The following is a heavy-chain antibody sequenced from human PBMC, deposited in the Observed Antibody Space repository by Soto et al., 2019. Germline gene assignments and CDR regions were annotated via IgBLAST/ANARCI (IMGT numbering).Heavy chain of an antibody. CDR2: IDPSDSYT. CDR1: GYSFTSYW. Sequence: VDSLKISCIGSGYSFTSYWISWVRQMPGKGLEWMGRIDPSDSYTNYSPSFQGHVTISADKSISTAYLQWSSLKASDTAMYYCARPQTTVVTPDYYGTDVWGQGTTVTVSS. J-gene: IGHJ6*02. D-gene: IGHD4-17*01. V-gene: IGHV5-10-1*01. CDR3: ARPQTTVVTPDYYGTDV.